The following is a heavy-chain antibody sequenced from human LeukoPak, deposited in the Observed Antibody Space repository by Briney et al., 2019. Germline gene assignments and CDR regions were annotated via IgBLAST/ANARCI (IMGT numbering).Heavy chain of an antibody. J-gene: IGHJ4*02. CDR2: IYYSGST. V-gene: IGHV4-59*05. CDR3: ARHGPSSY. Sequence: PSETLSLTCTVSGGSITSYYWSWIRQPPGKGLEWIGSIYYSGSTYYNPSLKSRVTISVDTSKNQFSLKLSSVTAADTAVYYCARHGPSSYWGQGTLVTVSS. CDR1: GGSITSYY. D-gene: IGHD5-24*01.